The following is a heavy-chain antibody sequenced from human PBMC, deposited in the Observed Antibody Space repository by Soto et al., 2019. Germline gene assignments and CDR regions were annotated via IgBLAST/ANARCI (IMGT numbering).Heavy chain of an antibody. D-gene: IGHD6-13*01. CDR1: GFTFSSYS. Sequence: EVQLVESGGGLVQPGGSLRLSCAASGFTFSSYSMNWVRQAPGKGLEWVSYISSSSSTIYYADSVKGRFTISRDNAKTSLYLQMNCLRDEDTAVYYCARDPGSWYYFDYWGQGTLVTVSS. CDR2: ISSSSSTI. CDR3: ARDPGSWYYFDY. V-gene: IGHV3-48*02. J-gene: IGHJ4*02.